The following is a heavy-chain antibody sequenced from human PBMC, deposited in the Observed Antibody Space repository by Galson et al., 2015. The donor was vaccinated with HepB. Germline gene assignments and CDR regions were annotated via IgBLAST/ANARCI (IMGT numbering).Heavy chain of an antibody. Sequence: SLRLSCAASGFTFGDYAMSWFRQAPGKGLEWVGFIRSKAYGGTTEYAASVKGRFTISRDDSKSIAYQQMNSLKTEDTAVYYCTRELPNCSSTSCYYYYGMDVWGQGTTVTVSS. V-gene: IGHV3-49*03. D-gene: IGHD2-2*01. CDR1: GFTFGDYA. CDR2: IRSKAYGGTT. J-gene: IGHJ6*02. CDR3: TRELPNCSSTSCYYYYGMDV.